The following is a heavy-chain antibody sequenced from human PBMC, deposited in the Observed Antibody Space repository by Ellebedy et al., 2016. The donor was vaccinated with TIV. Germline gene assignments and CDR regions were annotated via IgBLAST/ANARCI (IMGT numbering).Heavy chain of an antibody. CDR1: GYTFTTYA. Sequence: AASVKVSCKASGYTFTTYAMHWVRQSPGQRLEWMGWINAGNGNTKYSQKFQGRVTLTRDTSANTAYMELSSLRSEDTAVYYCARAREEIAAAGILPNFSFWGQGTLITVSS. CDR2: INAGNGNT. D-gene: IGHD6-13*01. V-gene: IGHV1-3*01. CDR3: ARAREEIAAAGILPNFSF. J-gene: IGHJ4*02.